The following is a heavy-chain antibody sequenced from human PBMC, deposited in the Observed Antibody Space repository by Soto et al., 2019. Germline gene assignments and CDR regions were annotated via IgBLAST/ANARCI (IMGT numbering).Heavy chain of an antibody. CDR3: ATGYYDFWSGYYPKAYYYGMDV. CDR1: GYTFTSYD. CDR2: FDPEDGET. J-gene: IGHJ6*02. Sequence: ASVKVSCKASGYTFTSYDINWVRQATGQGLEWMGGFDPEDGETIYAQKFQGRVTMTEDTSTDTAYMELSSLRSEDTAVYYCATGYYDFWSGYYPKAYYYGMDVWGQGTTVTVSS. D-gene: IGHD3-3*01. V-gene: IGHV1-24*01.